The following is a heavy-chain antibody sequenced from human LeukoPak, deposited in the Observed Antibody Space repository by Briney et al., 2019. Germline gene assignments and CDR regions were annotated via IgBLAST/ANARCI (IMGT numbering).Heavy chain of an antibody. V-gene: IGHV3-48*03. D-gene: IGHD5-18*01. J-gene: IGHJ6*03. CDR3: ARDGVRAGIQLWLTGYYYYMGV. CDR2: IDSGRGSST. Sequence: GGSLRLSCAASGFTFRSYEMNWVRQAPGKGLEWVSYIDSGRGSSTNYADSVKGRFTISRDNAKNSLYLQMNSLRAEDTAVYYCARDGVRAGIQLWLTGYYYYMGVWGKGTTVTI. CDR1: GFTFRSYE.